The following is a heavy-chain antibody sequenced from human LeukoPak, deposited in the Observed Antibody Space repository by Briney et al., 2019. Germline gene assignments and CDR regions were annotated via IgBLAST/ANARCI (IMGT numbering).Heavy chain of an antibody. CDR3: ARGSTTYDY. CDR1: GGSISSYY. CDR2: IYCSGST. D-gene: IGHD1-1*01. J-gene: IGHJ4*02. Sequence: SETLSPTCTVSGGSISSYYWSWIRQPPGKGLEWIGYIYCSGSTNYNPSLKSRVTISVDMSKNQFSLKLNSVTAADTAVYYCARGSTTYDYWGQGTLVTVSS. V-gene: IGHV4-59*01.